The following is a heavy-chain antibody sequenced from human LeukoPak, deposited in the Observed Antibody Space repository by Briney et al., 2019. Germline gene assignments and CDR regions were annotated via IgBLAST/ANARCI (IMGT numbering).Heavy chain of an antibody. CDR3: ARGSRSSGCYNPRYFDY. D-gene: IGHD6-19*01. J-gene: IGHJ4*02. Sequence: SETLSLTCAVYGGSFSGDYWGWIRQPPGKGLEWVGEINHSGSTNYNPSLKRRVTITVDVSKNQFSLKLSPVTAADTAVYYCARGSRSSGCYNPRYFDYWGQGTLVTVSS. CDR2: INHSGST. CDR1: GGSFSGDY. V-gene: IGHV4-34*01.